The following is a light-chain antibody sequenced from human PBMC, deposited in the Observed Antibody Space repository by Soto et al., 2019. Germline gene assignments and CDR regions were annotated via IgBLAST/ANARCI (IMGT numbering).Light chain of an antibody. Sequence: EIVLTQSPGTLSLSPGERATLSCRASQSVSNNYLAWYQQKPGQAPRLLIYDASDRATGIPARFSGSGSGTDFTLTISSLEPEDFAVYYCQHRSNWPPGITFGQGTRLEIK. CDR1: QSVSNNY. CDR3: QHRSNWPPGIT. CDR2: DAS. V-gene: IGKV3-11*01. J-gene: IGKJ5*01.